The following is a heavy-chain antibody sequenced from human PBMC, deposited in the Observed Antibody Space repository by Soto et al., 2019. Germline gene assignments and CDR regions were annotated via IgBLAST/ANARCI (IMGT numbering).Heavy chain of an antibody. J-gene: IGHJ6*02. CDR2: IIPVFGLV. D-gene: IGHD3-22*01. Sequence: QVHLLLQSGAEVKKPGPSVKVSCKASGGTPSNSAISWVRQAPGQGLEWMGGIIPVFGLVKYAQNFQGRVTSTAEESTNTAYMELRSRRPEDTAVYYCAGGRIVVVGSRAYYGMDVWGQGTTVTVSS. CDR3: AGGRIVVVGSRAYYGMDV. V-gene: IGHV1-69*01. CDR1: GGTPSNSA.